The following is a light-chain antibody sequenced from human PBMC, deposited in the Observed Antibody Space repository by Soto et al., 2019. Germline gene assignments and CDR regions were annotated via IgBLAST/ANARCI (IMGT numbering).Light chain of an antibody. Sequence: DMEMTQSPSSLSASVGDRVTITCRASQSISNYLNWYQHKPGKVPKLLIYAASSLQSGVLTRFSGSGSGTAFNLTINSLQPEDFATYYCRQSYGTPLTFGGGTKIEIK. J-gene: IGKJ4*01. CDR3: RQSYGTPLT. CDR1: QSISNY. V-gene: IGKV1-39*01. CDR2: AAS.